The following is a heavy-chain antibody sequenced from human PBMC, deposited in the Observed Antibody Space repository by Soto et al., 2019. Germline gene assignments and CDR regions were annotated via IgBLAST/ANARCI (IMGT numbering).Heavy chain of an antibody. CDR3: ARGGRDDYVWGSYRPYHWFDP. D-gene: IGHD3-16*02. CDR1: GGTFSSYA. V-gene: IGHV1-69*13. Sequence: GASVKVSCKASGGTFSSYAISWVRQAPGQGLEWMGGIIPISGTANYAQKFQGRVTITADESTSTAYMELSSLRSEDTAVYYCARGGRDDYVWGSYRPYHWFDPWGQGTLVTVSS. CDR2: IIPISGTA. J-gene: IGHJ5*02.